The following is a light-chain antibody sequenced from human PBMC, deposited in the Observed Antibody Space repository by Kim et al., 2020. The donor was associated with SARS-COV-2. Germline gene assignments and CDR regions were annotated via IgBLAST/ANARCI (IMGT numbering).Light chain of an antibody. J-gene: IGKJ2*01. CDR2: RAS. V-gene: IGKV1-5*03. CDR1: QNIDTW. CDR3: QQYNSFPYS. Sequence: DIQMTQAPSTLSASIGDRVTITCLASQNIDTWVAWYQQKPGKAPKLLIYRASTLESGVPSKFSGSGFGTEFTLTISSLQPDDFTTYYCQQYNSFPYSFGRGTKLAI.